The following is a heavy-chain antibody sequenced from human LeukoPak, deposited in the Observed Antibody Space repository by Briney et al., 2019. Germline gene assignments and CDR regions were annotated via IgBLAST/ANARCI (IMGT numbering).Heavy chain of an antibody. J-gene: IGHJ4*02. D-gene: IGHD5-18*01. CDR2: IYPGDSDT. CDR1: GYSFTSYW. V-gene: IGHV5-51*01. CDR3: ARQGVKGYSYGPLFDY. Sequence: GESLKISCKGSGYSFTSYWIGWVRQMPGKGLEWMGIIYPGDSDTRYSPSFQGQVTISADKSISTAYLQWSSLKASDTAMYYCARQGVKGYSYGPLFDYWGQGTLVTISS.